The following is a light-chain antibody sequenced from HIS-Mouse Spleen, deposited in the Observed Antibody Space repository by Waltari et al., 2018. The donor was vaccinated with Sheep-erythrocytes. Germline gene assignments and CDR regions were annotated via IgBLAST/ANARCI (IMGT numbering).Light chain of an antibody. Sequence: QSVLTQPPSVSEAPRQRVTISCSGSSSNIGNNAVNWYQQLPGKATKLLIYYDDLLTAVASDRCSGSKSGTSASLAISGLQSEDEAEYYCAAWDDSLNGVVFGGGTKLTVL. CDR1: SSNIGNNA. CDR2: YDD. V-gene: IGLV1-36*01. J-gene: IGLJ2*01. CDR3: AAWDDSLNGVV.